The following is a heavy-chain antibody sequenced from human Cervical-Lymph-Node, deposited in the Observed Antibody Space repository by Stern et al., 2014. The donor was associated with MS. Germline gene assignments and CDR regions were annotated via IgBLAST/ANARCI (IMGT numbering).Heavy chain of an antibody. CDR2: IWYDGSNE. Sequence: VQLVESGGGVVQPGRSLRLSCAVSGFTFSRNGMHWVRQAPGKGQERVEVIWYDGSNENYVDSVKGRFTISRDNSKNTLYLQMNSLRVEDTAVYYCVAYASGDNINHWGQGTLVTVSS. J-gene: IGHJ5*02. D-gene: IGHD6-19*01. CDR1: GFTFSRNG. V-gene: IGHV3-33*01. CDR3: VAYASGDNINH.